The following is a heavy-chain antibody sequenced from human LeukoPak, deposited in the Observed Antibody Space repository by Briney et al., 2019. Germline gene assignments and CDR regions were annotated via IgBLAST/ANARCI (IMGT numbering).Heavy chain of an antibody. CDR2: IRHDESKA. J-gene: IGHJ6*03. CDR1: GLIFSSYG. Sequence: GGSLTLSCAASGLIFSSYGMHWVRQAPGEGREWVAYIRHDESKAFYADSVKGRFTISRDNSKNTLYLQMHSLRAEDTALYYCAKPVIPSAYQGTYYMDVWGKGTTVTVSS. V-gene: IGHV3-30*02. D-gene: IGHD3-16*01. CDR3: AKPVIPSAYQGTYYMDV.